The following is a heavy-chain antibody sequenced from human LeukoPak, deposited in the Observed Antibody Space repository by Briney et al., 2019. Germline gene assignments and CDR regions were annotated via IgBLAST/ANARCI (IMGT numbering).Heavy chain of an antibody. D-gene: IGHD4-11*01. V-gene: IGHV4-61*02. CDR3: ASGYDYSYSWFDP. CDR2: IYSSGST. CDR1: GGSISSGSYY. Sequence: SETLSLTCTVSGGSISSGSYYWSWIRQPAGKGLEWIGRIYSSGSTNYNPSLKSRVTISVDTSKNQFSLKLSSVTAADTAVYYCASGYDYSYSWFDPWGQGTLVTVSS. J-gene: IGHJ5*02.